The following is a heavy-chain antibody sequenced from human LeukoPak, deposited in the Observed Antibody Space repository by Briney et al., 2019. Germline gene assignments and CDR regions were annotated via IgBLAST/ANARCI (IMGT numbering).Heavy chain of an antibody. CDR3: VRHSGASDY. V-gene: IGHV5-51*01. CDR2: IYPGDSDT. D-gene: IGHD1-26*01. Sequence: GESLKISCKGSGYSFTSYWIGWVRQMPGKGLEWMGIIYPGDSDTRYSPSFQGQVTISAYKSISTAYLQWSVLKASHTATYYCVRHSGASDYWGQGTLVTVSS. J-gene: IGHJ4*02. CDR1: GYSFTSYW.